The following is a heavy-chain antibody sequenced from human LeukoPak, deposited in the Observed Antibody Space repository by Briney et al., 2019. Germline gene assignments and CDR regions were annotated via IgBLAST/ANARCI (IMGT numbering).Heavy chain of an antibody. CDR1: GGSISSSSSY. J-gene: IGHJ4*02. Sequence: PSETLSLTCTVSGGSISSSSSYWGWIRQPPGKGPEWIGSVHYSGGTYNHPSLKSRVNITVDTSKNQFSLRLSCVSAADTAVYYCARQRIAAVARGGFDYWGQGTLVTVSS. CDR3: ARQRIAAVARGGFDY. CDR2: VHYSGGT. D-gene: IGHD6-13*01. V-gene: IGHV4-39*01.